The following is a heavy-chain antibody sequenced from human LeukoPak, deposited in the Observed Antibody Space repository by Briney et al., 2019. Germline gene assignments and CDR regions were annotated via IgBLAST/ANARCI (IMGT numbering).Heavy chain of an antibody. J-gene: IGHJ6*02. CDR1: GFSIVDYA. Sequence: GGSLRLSCTASGFSIVDYALSWFRLAPGEGLEWVGYIASKTYGETTQYAASVKGRFFISRDDSKNIAYLQMNSLKTGDTAVYYCARGGSSGWLGYYYYGMDVWGQGTTVTVSS. CDR2: IASKTYGETT. D-gene: IGHD6-19*01. CDR3: ARGGSSGWLGYYYYGMDV. V-gene: IGHV3-49*03.